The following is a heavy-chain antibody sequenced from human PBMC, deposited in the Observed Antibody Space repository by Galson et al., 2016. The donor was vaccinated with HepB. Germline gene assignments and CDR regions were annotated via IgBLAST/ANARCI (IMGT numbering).Heavy chain of an antibody. CDR1: GYTFTSYA. CDR3: ARDGGSGWSRLW. V-gene: IGHV1-3*04. D-gene: IGHD6-19*01. CDR2: TNNANGNT. J-gene: IGHJ4*02. Sequence: SVKVSCKASGYTFTSYAMNWVRQAPGQGLEWMGWTNNANGNTEYSQSFQGRVTFTRDTSASTAYMELSSLRSEDTAVYYCARDGGSGWSRLWWGQGTLVAVSS.